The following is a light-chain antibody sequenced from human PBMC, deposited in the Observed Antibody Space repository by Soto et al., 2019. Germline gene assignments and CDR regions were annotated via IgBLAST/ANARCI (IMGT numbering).Light chain of an antibody. V-gene: IGKV4-1*01. CDR3: PQYYSTLS. CDR1: QSVLYSSNNKNY. CDR2: WAS. J-gene: IGKJ5*01. Sequence: DIVMTQSPDSLAVSLGERATINCKSSQSVLYSSNNKNYLAWYQQKPGQPPKLLIYWASTRESGVPDRFSGSGSGTDFTLTICSLQAEDVAVYYCPQYYSTLSFGQGTRLAIK.